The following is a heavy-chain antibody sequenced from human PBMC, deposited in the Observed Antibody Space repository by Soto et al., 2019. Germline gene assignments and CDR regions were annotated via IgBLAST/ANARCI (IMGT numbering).Heavy chain of an antibody. J-gene: IGHJ6*03. CDR1: GGSISSGGYY. Sequence: QVQLQESGPGLVKPSQTLSLTCTVSGGSISSGGYYWSWIRQHPGKGLEWIGYIYYSGSTYYNPSLKSRVTISVDTSKNQFSLKLSSVTAADTAVYYCARRTGYPAYCSSTSCMMRPGYYYYMDVWGKGTTVTVSS. CDR2: IYYSGST. D-gene: IGHD2-2*01. V-gene: IGHV4-31*03. CDR3: ARRTGYPAYCSSTSCMMRPGYYYYMDV.